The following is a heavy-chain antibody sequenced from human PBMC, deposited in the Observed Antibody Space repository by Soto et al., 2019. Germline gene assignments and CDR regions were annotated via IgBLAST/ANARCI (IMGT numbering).Heavy chain of an antibody. V-gene: IGHV4-4*02. J-gene: IGHJ6*02. Sequence: QGQLQESGPGLLKLSGTLSLTCAVSGGPFTSSTWWGWVRRPPGKGLEWIGEIYPSGSPNHTPALKSRVTISVDKSKNQFSLKLSSVTAADTAVYYCASVRGGYYYAMDVWGQGTTVTVSS. CDR1: GGPFTSSTW. CDR3: ASVRGGYYYAMDV. D-gene: IGHD3-10*02. CDR2: IYPSGSP.